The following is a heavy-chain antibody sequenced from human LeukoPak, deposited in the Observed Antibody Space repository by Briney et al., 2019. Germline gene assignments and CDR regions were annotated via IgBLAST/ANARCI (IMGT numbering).Heavy chain of an antibody. V-gene: IGHV4-34*01. D-gene: IGHD6-19*01. Sequence: PSETLSLTCAVYGGSFSGYYWSWTRQPPGKGLEWIGEINHSGSTNYNPSLKSRVTISVDTSKNQFSLKLSSVTAADTAIYYCARAVSGRFDYWGQGTLVTVSS. CDR2: INHSGST. CDR1: GGSFSGYY. J-gene: IGHJ4*02. CDR3: ARAVSGRFDY.